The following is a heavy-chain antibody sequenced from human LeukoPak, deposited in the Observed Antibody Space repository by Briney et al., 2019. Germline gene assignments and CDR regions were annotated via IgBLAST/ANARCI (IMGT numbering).Heavy chain of an antibody. V-gene: IGHV3-15*01. D-gene: IGHD3-22*01. CDR3: TTHAYDSSDIVLFFHS. CDR2: IKSKTEGGTT. Sequence: GGSLRLSCAATGSTFGHSRMNWVRQAPGKGLEWVGQIKSKTEGGTTYYATPVKGRFTISRDDSKNTLYLQMNSLKTEDTAVYYCTTHAYDSSDIVLFFHSWGPGTMVTVSS. CDR1: GSTFGHSR. J-gene: IGHJ3*01.